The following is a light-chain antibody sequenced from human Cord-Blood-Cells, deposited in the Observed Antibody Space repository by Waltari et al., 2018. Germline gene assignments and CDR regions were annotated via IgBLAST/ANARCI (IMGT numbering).Light chain of an antibody. J-gene: IGKJ1*01. CDR1: QSVSSSY. V-gene: IGKV3-20*01. Sequence: DIVLTQSTGTLSLSSGESATLSCRASQSVSSSYLAWYQQKPGQAPRLLIYGASSRATGIPDRFSGSGSGTDFTLTISRLEPEDFAVYYCQQYGSSPATFGQGTKVEIK. CDR2: GAS. CDR3: QQYGSSPAT.